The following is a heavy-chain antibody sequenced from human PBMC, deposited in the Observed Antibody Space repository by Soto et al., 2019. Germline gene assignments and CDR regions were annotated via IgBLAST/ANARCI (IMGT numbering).Heavy chain of an antibody. CDR3: ASSSDCSGGSCYVNFQH. D-gene: IGHD2-15*01. J-gene: IGHJ1*01. V-gene: IGHV1-69*02. CDR2: IIPILGIA. Sequence: SGKVSCKASGGTFSSYTISWVRQAPGQGLEWMGRIIPILGIANYAQKFQGRVTITADKSTSTAYMELSSLRSEDTAVYYCASSSDCSGGSCYVNFQHWGQGTLVTVSS. CDR1: GGTFSSYT.